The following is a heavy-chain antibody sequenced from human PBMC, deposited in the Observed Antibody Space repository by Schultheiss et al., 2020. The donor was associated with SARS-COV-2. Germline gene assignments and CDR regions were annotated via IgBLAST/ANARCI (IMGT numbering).Heavy chain of an antibody. Sequence: SETLSLTCTVSGGSISSGGYYWSWIRQHPGKGLEWIGYIYYSGSTYYNPSLKSRVTISVDTSKNQFSLKLSSVTAADTAVYYCASRGGSYPSPPDYWGQGTLVTVSS. CDR1: GGSISSGGYY. V-gene: IGHV4-31*03. D-gene: IGHD1-26*01. CDR3: ASRGGSYPSPPDY. J-gene: IGHJ4*02. CDR2: IYYSGST.